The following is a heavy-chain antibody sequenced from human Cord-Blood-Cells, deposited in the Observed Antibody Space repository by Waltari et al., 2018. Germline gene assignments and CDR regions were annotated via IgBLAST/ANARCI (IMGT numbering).Heavy chain of an antibody. Sequence: QVQLVESGGGVVQPGRSLRLSCAASGFTSSGYGMHWVRQAPGKGLEWLAVIWYDGSNKYYADSVKGRFTISRDNSKNTLYLQMNSLRAEDTAVYYCARDRGIAVAGTDFDYWGQGTLVTVSS. CDR2: IWYDGSNK. V-gene: IGHV3-33*01. J-gene: IGHJ4*02. D-gene: IGHD6-19*01. CDR3: ARDRGIAVAGTDFDY. CDR1: GFTSSGYG.